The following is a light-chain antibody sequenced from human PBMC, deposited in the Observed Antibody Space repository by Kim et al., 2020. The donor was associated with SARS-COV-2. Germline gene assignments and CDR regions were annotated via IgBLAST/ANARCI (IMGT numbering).Light chain of an antibody. V-gene: IGLV2-8*01. CDR3: SSYAGSNNLV. CDR1: SVDVGGYNY. J-gene: IGLJ2*01. Sequence: GQSVTTTATGTSVDVGGYNYVSWYQQHPGKAPKLMIYEVSKRPSGVPDRFSGSKSGNTASLTVSGLQAEDEADYYCSSYAGSNNLVFGGGTQLTVL. CDR2: EVS.